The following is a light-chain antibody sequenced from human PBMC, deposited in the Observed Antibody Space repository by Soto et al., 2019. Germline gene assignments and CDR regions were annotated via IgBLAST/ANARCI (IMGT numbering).Light chain of an antibody. CDR1: QSVSSSY. CDR3: QQYGSSRT. V-gene: IGKV3-20*01. Sequence: EIVLTQSPGTLSLSPGERATLSCRASQSVSSSYLAWYQQKPGQDPRLLIYGASSRATGIPDRFSGSGSGTDFTLTISRLEPEDFAVYYCQQYGSSRTVGQGTKVDIK. CDR2: GAS. J-gene: IGKJ1*01.